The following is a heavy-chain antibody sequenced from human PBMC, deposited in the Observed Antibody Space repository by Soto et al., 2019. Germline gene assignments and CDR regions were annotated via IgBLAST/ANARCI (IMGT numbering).Heavy chain of an antibody. CDR3: ARSTSLILGVVNLFFDY. J-gene: IGHJ4*02. V-gene: IGHV4-61*01. CDR1: GSSVGSASYY. Sequence: SETLSLTFTVSGSSVGSASYYWSWIRQSPGKGLEWIGYIYQSGTTNYNPSLRSRVTMSMGKSKNQVFLNLNSVTAADTAVYYCARSTSLILGVVNLFFDYCGQGTLVT. D-gene: IGHD3-3*01. CDR2: IYQSGTT.